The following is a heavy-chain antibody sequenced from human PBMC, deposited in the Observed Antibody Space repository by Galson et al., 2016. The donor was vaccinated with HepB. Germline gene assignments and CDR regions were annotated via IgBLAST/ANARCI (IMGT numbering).Heavy chain of an antibody. CDR2: ISSSGSTI. Sequence: SLRLSCAGSGLTFSSVSLNWVRQAPGKGLEWISYISSSGSTIHYADSVKGRFTVSRDNAKNSVYLQMNSLGDGDTAVYYCARIGLYEGGFWGQGTLVIVSS. CDR1: GLTFSSVS. CDR3: ARIGLYEGGF. J-gene: IGHJ4*02. V-gene: IGHV3-48*02. D-gene: IGHD2-2*02.